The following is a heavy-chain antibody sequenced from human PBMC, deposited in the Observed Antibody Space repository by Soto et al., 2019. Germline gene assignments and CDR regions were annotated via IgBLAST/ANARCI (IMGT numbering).Heavy chain of an antibody. D-gene: IGHD3-16*01. CDR2: IYYSGST. CDR1: GGSISSYY. V-gene: IGHV4-59*01. CDR3: ARGGDYFDY. J-gene: IGHJ4*02. Sequence: SETLSLTCTVSGGSISSYYWSWIRQPPGKGLEWIGYIYYSGSTNYNPSLKSRVTISVDTSKNQFSLKLSSVTTADTAVYYCARGGDYFDYWGQGTLVTVSS.